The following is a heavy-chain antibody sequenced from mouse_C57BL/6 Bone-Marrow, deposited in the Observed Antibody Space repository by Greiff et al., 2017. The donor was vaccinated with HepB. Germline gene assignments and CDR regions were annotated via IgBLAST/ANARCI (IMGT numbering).Heavy chain of an antibody. J-gene: IGHJ3*01. CDR1: GYTFTSYW. Sequence: QVQLQQPGAELVKPGASVKMSCKASGYTFTSYWITWVKQRPGQGLEWIGDIYPGSGSTNYNEKFKSKATLTVDTSSSTAYMQLSSLTSEDSAVYYCARERVNYCGSSLAYWGQGTLVTVSA. V-gene: IGHV1-55*01. CDR2: IYPGSGST. CDR3: ARERVNYCGSSLAY. D-gene: IGHD1-1*01.